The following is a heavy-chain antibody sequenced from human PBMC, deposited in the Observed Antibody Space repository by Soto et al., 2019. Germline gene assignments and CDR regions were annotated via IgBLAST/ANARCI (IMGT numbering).Heavy chain of an antibody. D-gene: IGHD2-2*01. V-gene: IGHV3-23*01. J-gene: IGHJ6*02. CDR3: AKARRYCSSSSCYVVSMDV. CDR2: ISGSGGGT. Sequence: GGSLRLSCAASGFTFSNYAMSWVRQAPGKGLAWVSGISGSGGGTYYADSVKGRFTISRDNSKNTLYLQMKSLRAEDPAVYYCAKARRYCSSSSCYVVSMDVWGQGTTVTVSS. CDR1: GFTFSNYA.